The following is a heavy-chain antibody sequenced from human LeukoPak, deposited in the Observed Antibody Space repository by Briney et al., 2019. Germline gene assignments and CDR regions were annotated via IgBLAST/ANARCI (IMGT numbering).Heavy chain of an antibody. CDR1: GGSISSSSYY. D-gene: IGHD3-10*01. CDR2: IYYSGST. CDR3: ASVLLWFGELFRWFDP. Sequence: SETLSLTCTVSGGSISSSSYYWGWIRQPPGKGLEWIGSIYYSGSTYYNPSLKSRVTISVDTSKNQFSLKLSYVTAADTAVYYCASVLLWFGELFRWFDPWGQGTLVSVSS. V-gene: IGHV4-39*07. J-gene: IGHJ5*02.